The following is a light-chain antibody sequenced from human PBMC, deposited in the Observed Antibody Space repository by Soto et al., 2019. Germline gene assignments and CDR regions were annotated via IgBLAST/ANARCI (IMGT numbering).Light chain of an antibody. CDR2: GAS. J-gene: IGKJ2*01. CDR1: QSVYTSY. CDR3: HQSGNSPYT. Sequence: EMVFTQSPGNLSLSPGERASVSCRASQSVYTSYLAWFQQKPGQAPRLLIYGASNRATGIPDRFSGSGSGTDFTLTITRLEPEDFAVYFCHQSGNSPYTFGQGTKVDI. V-gene: IGKV3-20*01.